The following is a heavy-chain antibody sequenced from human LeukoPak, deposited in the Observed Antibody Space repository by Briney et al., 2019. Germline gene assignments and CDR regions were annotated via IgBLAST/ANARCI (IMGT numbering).Heavy chain of an antibody. V-gene: IGHV5-10-1*01. Sequence: RGGSLQIPCKGSGYRFTSYWIGWVRQLPGKGLEWMGRIDPSDSYTNYSPSFQGHVTISADKSISTAYLRWSSLKASDTAMYYCARHPLVCPEFDPWGQGTLVTVSS. D-gene: IGHD2-2*01. CDR2: IDPSDSYT. CDR3: ARHPLVCPEFDP. CDR1: GYRFTSYW. J-gene: IGHJ5*02.